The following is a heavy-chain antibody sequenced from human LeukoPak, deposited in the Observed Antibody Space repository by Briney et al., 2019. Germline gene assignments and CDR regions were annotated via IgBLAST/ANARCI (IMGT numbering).Heavy chain of an antibody. V-gene: IGHV3-21*01. CDR3: ARDPGN. Sequence: PSETLSLTCTVSGYSISSGYYWGWIRQSPGKGLEWVSSISSSSSYIYYADSVKGRFTISRDNAKNSLYLQMNSLRAEDTAVYYCARDPGNWGQGTLVTVSS. J-gene: IGHJ4*02. CDR2: ISSSSSYI. CDR1: GYSISSGYY.